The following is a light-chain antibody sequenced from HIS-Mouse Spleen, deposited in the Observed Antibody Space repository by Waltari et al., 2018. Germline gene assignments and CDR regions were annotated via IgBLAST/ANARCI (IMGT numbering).Light chain of an antibody. CDR1: QGISSY. Sequence: DIQLTQSPSFLSASVGDRVTITCRASQGISSYLAWYQQKPGKAPKLLIYAASTLQSGVPSRFSGSGSGTEVTLTISRLQHEDFATYYCQQLNSYPPTFGQGTKVEIK. J-gene: IGKJ1*01. CDR3: QQLNSYPPT. CDR2: AAS. V-gene: IGKV1-9*01.